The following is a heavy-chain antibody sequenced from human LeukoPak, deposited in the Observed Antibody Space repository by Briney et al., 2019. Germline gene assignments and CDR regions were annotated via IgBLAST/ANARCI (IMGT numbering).Heavy chain of an antibody. V-gene: IGHV1-18*01. Sequence: ASVKVSCKASGYTFTSYGISWVRQAPGQGLEWMGWISAYNGNTNYAQKLQGRVTITADKSTSTAYMELSSLRSEDTAVYYCARAPNPPIQLWLPGGHYYYGMDVWGQGTTVTVSS. D-gene: IGHD5-18*01. CDR3: ARAPNPPIQLWLPGGHYYYGMDV. CDR1: GYTFTSYG. J-gene: IGHJ6*02. CDR2: ISAYNGNT.